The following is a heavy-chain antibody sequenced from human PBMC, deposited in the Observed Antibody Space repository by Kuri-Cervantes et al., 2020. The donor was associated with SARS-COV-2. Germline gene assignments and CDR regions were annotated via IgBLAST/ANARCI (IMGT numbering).Heavy chain of an antibody. CDR3: ARRGDYGYVRSYGMDV. Sequence: GGSLRLSCAASGFTFSSYAMHWVRQAPGKGLEYVSAISSNGGSTYYANSVKGRFTISRDNSKNTLYLQMGSLRAEDMAVYYCARRGDYGYVRSYGMDVWGQGTTVTVSS. D-gene: IGHD3-10*01. CDR1: GFTFSSYA. J-gene: IGHJ6*02. CDR2: ISSNGGST. V-gene: IGHV3-64*01.